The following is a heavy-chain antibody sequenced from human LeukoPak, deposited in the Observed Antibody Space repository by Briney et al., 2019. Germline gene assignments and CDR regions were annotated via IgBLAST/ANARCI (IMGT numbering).Heavy chain of an antibody. CDR1: GFTVSSNY. D-gene: IGHD3-10*01. V-gene: IGHV3-53*01. CDR2: IYSGGST. CDR3: ARGYYGSGIHQGAFDI. J-gene: IGHJ3*02. Sequence: VGSLRLSCAASGFTVSSNYMSWVRQAPGKGLEWVSLIYSGGSTYYADSVKGRFTISRDNSKNTVYLQMNSLRAEDTAVYYCARGYYGSGIHQGAFDIWGQGTIVTVSS.